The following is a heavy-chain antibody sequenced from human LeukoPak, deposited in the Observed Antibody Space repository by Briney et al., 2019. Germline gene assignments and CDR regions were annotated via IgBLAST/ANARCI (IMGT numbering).Heavy chain of an antibody. CDR1: GFTFSNAW. V-gene: IGHV3-15*01. CDR3: TTVRIAARLSWFDP. D-gene: IGHD6-6*01. Sequence: GGSLRLSCAASGFTFSNAWMSWVRQAPGKGVEWVGRIKSKTDGGTTDYAAPVKGKFTISRDDAKNTLYLQMNSMKTEDTAVYYCTTVRIAARLSWFDPWGQGTLVTVSS. CDR2: IKSKTDGGTT. J-gene: IGHJ5*02.